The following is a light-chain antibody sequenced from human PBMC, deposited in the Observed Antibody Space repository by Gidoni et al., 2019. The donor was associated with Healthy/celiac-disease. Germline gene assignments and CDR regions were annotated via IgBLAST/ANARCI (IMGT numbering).Light chain of an antibody. CDR2: AAS. V-gene: IGKV1-39*01. Sequence: DIQMTQTPTSLSASVGDRVTITCRASKSISSYLNWYQQKPGKAPKLLIYAASSLQSGVPSRFSGRGSGTDFTLTISSLQPADFATYYCQQSYSTPPLTFGGGTKVEIK. CDR1: KSISSY. CDR3: QQSYSTPPLT. J-gene: IGKJ4*01.